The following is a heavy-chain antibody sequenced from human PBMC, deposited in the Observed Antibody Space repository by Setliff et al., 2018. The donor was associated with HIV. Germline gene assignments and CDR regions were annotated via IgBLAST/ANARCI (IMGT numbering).Heavy chain of an antibody. J-gene: IGHJ4*02. CDR1: GYTFTSYG. V-gene: IGHV1-18*01. D-gene: IGHD6-19*01. Sequence: ASVKVSCKASGYTFTSYGISWVRQAPGQGLEWMGWIRAYSGNTEYAQQRQGRVTMTTDTSTSTAYMELRSLRSDDTAMYYCARKYTGGTLDYWGQGTLVTVSS. CDR3: ARKYTGGTLDY. CDR2: IRAYSGNT.